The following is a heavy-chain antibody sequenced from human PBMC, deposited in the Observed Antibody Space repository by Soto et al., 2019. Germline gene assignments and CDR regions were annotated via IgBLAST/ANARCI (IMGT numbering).Heavy chain of an antibody. Sequence: QVQLVESGGGVVQPGRSLRLSCAASGFTFSSYAMHWVRQAPGKGLEWVAVISYDGSNKYYADSVKGRFTISRDNSKNTLYLQMNSLRAEDTAVYYCARVWVRSYSGMDVWGQGTTVTVSS. CDR1: GFTFSSYA. CDR3: ARVWVRSYSGMDV. V-gene: IGHV3-30-3*01. D-gene: IGHD3-16*01. CDR2: ISYDGSNK. J-gene: IGHJ6*02.